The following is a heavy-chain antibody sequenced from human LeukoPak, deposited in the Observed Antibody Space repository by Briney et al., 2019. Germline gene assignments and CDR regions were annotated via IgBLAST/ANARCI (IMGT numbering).Heavy chain of an antibody. Sequence: EASVKVSCKASGYTFTSYDINWVRQATGQGLEWVGWISAYNGNTNYAQKLQGRVTMTTDTSTSTAYMELRSLRSDDTAVYYCARDLGGSYSAPTPWGQGTLVTVSS. CDR1: GYTFTSYD. V-gene: IGHV1-18*01. CDR3: ARDLGGSYSAPTP. J-gene: IGHJ5*02. D-gene: IGHD1-26*01. CDR2: ISAYNGNT.